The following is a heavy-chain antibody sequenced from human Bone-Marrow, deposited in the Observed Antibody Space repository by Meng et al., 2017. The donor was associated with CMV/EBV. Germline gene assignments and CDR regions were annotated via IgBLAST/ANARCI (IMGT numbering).Heavy chain of an antibody. D-gene: IGHD6-6*01. J-gene: IGHJ4*02. CDR2: IRYDGTNK. Sequence: GESLKISCAASRFTFSTYGMHWVRQAPGKGLEWVAFIRYDGTNKYYADPVKGRFTISRVNSKNTLYLQMNSLRAEDTAVYYCAKDLYSSSDYWGQGTLVTVSS. V-gene: IGHV3-30*02. CDR3: AKDLYSSSDY. CDR1: RFTFSTYG.